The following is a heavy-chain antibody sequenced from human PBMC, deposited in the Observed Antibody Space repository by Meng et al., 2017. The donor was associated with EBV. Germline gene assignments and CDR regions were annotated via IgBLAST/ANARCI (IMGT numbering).Heavy chain of an antibody. CDR2: IIPIFGTA. V-gene: IGHV1-69*06. D-gene: IGHD6-13*01. CDR1: GGTFSSYV. J-gene: IGHJ4*02. Sequence: QLVQFVAEVKKAGPSLRVPRKVSGGTFSSYVISWVRQATGQGLEWMGGIIPIFGTANYAQKFQGRVTITADKSTSTAYMELSSLRSEDTAVYYCARAEIAAAGRLDYWGQGTLVTVSS. CDR3: ARAEIAAAGRLDY.